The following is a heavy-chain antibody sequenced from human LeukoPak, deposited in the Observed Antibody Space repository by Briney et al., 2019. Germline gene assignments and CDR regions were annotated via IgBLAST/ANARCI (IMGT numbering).Heavy chain of an antibody. V-gene: IGHV4-61*01. CDR2: IYYSGSI. D-gene: IGHD4-11*01. CDR3: ARFTHDEYSNSYYLDY. CDR1: GVSVSDGRYY. J-gene: IGHJ4*02. Sequence: PSQTLSLTCNVSGVSVSDGRYYWSWIRQPPGKGLEWIGYIYYSGSISYNPSLKSRVTMSVDTSKNQFSLKLSSVTAADTAVYYCARFTHDEYSNSYYLDYWGQGTLVTVSS.